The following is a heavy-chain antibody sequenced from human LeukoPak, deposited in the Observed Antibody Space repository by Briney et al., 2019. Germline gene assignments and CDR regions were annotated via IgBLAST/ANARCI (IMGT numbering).Heavy chain of an antibody. CDR3: ARGLGGASYYLDV. Sequence: SETLSLTCTVSGGSISSFYWSWVRQPAGKGLEWIGRVDPGGRPHYNPNLESRVTMSLDTSKNQFALQLSSVTVADTAVYYCARGLGGASYYLDVWGKGTTVTVSS. V-gene: IGHV4-4*07. CDR1: GGSISSFY. D-gene: IGHD3-16*01. CDR2: VDPGGRP. J-gene: IGHJ6*03.